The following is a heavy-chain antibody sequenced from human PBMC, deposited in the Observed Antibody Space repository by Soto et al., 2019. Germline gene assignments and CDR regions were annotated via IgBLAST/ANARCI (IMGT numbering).Heavy chain of an antibody. J-gene: IGHJ5*02. Sequence: QVQLQESGPGLVKPSETLSLTCTVSGASISGYYWSWIRKPAGKGLEWVGRIYATGTTDYNPSLKSRVMMSVDPSQKQFSLKLRSVTAADTAVYYCVRDGTKTLRDWFDPWGQGISVTVSS. V-gene: IGHV4-4*07. D-gene: IGHD1-1*01. CDR2: IYATGTT. CDR1: GASISGYY. CDR3: VRDGTKTLRDWFDP.